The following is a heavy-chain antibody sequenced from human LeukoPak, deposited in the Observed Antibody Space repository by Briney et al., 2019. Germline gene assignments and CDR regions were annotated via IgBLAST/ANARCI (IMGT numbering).Heavy chain of an antibody. J-gene: IGHJ4*02. CDR2: ISSTGATI. Sequence: GGSLRLSCAASGFTFSSNGMNWVRQAPGKGLDFIAYISSTGATIYYADSLKGRFTISRDNAKNSLYLQMNSLRAEDTAVYYCARDSSSPYWGQGTLVTVSS. CDR3: ARDSSSPY. CDR1: GFTFSSNG. D-gene: IGHD2-2*01. V-gene: IGHV3-48*04.